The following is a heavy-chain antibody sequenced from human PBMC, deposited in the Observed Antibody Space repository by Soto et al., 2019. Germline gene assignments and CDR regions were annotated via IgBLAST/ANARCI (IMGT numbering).Heavy chain of an antibody. Sequence: SVKVSCKASGFTFTNSAIQWVRQARGQRLEWMGWIVVGSGHTNYAQKFQERLTITRDMSTSTAYMELWSLTPDDTAVYYCARDDSFSTTCYIAYWGQGTPVTVSS. V-gene: IGHV1-58*02. CDR2: IVVGSGHT. J-gene: IGHJ4*02. D-gene: IGHD2-2*01. CDR1: GFTFTNSA. CDR3: ARDDSFSTTCYIAY.